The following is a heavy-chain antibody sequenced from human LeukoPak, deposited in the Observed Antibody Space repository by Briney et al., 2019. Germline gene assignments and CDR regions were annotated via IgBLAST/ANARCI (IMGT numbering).Heavy chain of an antibody. V-gene: IGHV3-49*04. CDR1: TFTFGNYP. CDR2: IKTQPFGGTS. Sequence: PGGSLRLSCTSDTFTFGNYPLSWVRQAPGRGLEWITFIKTQPFGGTSEYAASVKGRFFFSRDDSKNIAYLQMIRVKTEDTAVYYCTRHQSPYLDAFDLWGQGTMVIVTS. D-gene: IGHD2-2*01. J-gene: IGHJ3*01. CDR3: TRHQSPYLDAFDL.